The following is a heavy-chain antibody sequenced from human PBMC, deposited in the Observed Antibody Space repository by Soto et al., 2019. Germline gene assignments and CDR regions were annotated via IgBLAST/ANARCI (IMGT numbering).Heavy chain of an antibody. D-gene: IGHD3-10*01. J-gene: IGHJ4*02. CDR2: IYYLGST. V-gene: IGHV4-59*01. CDR1: GGSMSEYF. Sequence: SETLSLTCSVSGGSMSEYFWSWIRQSPGKGLEWIGYIYYLGSTDYNPSLKSRVTISVDTSKRQFSLRLTSVTAADTAVYYCARDGYDGSGSPYPDYWGPGTQVTVSS. CDR3: ARDGYDGSGSPYPDY.